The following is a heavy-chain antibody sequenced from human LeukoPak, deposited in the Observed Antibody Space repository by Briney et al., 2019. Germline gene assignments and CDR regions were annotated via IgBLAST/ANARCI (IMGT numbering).Heavy chain of an antibody. CDR3: ARWVGRTLNYYFDY. J-gene: IGHJ4*02. CDR1: GGSISSSSYY. CDR2: IYYSGST. Sequence: SETLSLTCTVSGGSISSSSYYWGWIRQPPGKGLEWIGSIYYSGSTYYNPSLKSRVTISVDTSKNQFSLKLSSVTAADTAVYYCARWVGRTLNYYFDYWGQGTLVTVSS. D-gene: IGHD1-1*01. V-gene: IGHV4-39*07.